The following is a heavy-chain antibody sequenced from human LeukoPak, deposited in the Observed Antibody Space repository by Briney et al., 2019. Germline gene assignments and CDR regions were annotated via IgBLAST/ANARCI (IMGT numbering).Heavy chain of an antibody. CDR3: ARSRSSSWDPFDY. Sequence: ASAKVSCKASGYTFTGYYVHWVRQAPGQGLEWMGWINPNSGGTNYAQKFQGRVTMTRDTSISTAYMELSRLRSDDTAVYYCARSRSSSWDPFDYWGQGTLVTVSS. V-gene: IGHV1-2*02. CDR2: INPNSGGT. CDR1: GYTFTGYY. D-gene: IGHD6-13*01. J-gene: IGHJ4*02.